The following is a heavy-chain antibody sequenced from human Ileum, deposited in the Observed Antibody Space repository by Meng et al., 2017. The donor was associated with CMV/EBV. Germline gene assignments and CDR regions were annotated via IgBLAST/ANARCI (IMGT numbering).Heavy chain of an antibody. CDR2: IKPNGSEK. V-gene: IGHV3-7*01. Sequence: GGSLRLSCAASGFTFSAYWMSWVRQAPGKGLEWVAGIKPNGSEKYYVDSVKGRCTISRDNAKNSLYLQMNSLGAEDTAVYYCARDYTPPVTHNTICYFDCWGQGTLVTVSS. CDR3: ARDYTPPVTHNTICYFDC. J-gene: IGHJ4*02. D-gene: IGHD2-2*02. CDR1: GFTFSAYW.